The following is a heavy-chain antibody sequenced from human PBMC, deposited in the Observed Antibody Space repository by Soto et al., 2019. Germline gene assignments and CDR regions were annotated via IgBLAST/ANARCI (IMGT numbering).Heavy chain of an antibody. CDR2: IIPVSGAA. CDR3: ATALGCRSTSCTLNY. J-gene: IGHJ4*02. CDR1: GGTFGSYA. Sequence: QVQLVQSGAEVKKPGSSVKVSCKASGGTFGSYAFSWVRQAPGQGLEWMGGIIPVSGAAHYAQKFQGRVTITADESACPAYMELSSLSSQDTAVYYCATALGCRSTSCTLNYWGQGTRVIVSS. D-gene: IGHD2-2*01. V-gene: IGHV1-69*01.